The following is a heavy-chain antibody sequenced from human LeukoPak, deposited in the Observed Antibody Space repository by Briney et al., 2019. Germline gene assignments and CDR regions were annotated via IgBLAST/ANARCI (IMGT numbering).Heavy chain of an antibody. D-gene: IGHD3-3*01. J-gene: IGHJ4*02. CDR3: ARGVAPDY. Sequence: GGSLRLSCAASGFTFSSYAMHWVRQAPGKGLEWVANIKQDGSEKYYVDSVKGRFTISRDNAKNSLYLQMNSLRAEDTAVYYCARGVAPDYWGQGTLVTVSS. CDR1: GFTFSSYA. CDR2: IKQDGSEK. V-gene: IGHV3-7*01.